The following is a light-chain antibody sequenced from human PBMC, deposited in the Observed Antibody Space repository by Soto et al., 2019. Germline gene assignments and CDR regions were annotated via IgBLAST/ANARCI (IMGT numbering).Light chain of an antibody. Sequence: QSALTQPASVSGSPGQSNTISCTATSSDIGSYDYVSWYQQHPSKAPNLIIYEVTDRPSGVSNRFSGSKSGNTASLTISGLQAEDEADYYCSSFTSTSTRLFGSGTKVTVL. V-gene: IGLV2-14*01. J-gene: IGLJ1*01. CDR1: SSDIGSYDY. CDR2: EVT. CDR3: SSFTSTSTRL.